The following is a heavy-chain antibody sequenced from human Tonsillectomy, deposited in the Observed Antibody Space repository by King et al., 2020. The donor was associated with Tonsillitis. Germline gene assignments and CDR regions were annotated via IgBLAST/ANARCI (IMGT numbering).Heavy chain of an antibody. CDR1: GYTFTAYY. J-gene: IGHJ5*02. CDR3: AKPPLSTADADFWRGIYPNWFDP. V-gene: IGHV1-2*02. Sequence: QLVQSGAEVKKPGASVKVSCKASGYTFTAYYMHWVRQAPGQGLEWMGWTNPDSGGTNYAQKFQGRVTMTRDTSISTAYMELSNLTSDDTAVYFCAKPPLSTADADFWRGIYPNWFDPWGQGTLVTVSS. CDR2: TNPDSGGT. D-gene: IGHD3-3*01.